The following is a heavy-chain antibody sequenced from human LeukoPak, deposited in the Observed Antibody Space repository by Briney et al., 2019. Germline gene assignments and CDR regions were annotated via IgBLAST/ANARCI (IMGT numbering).Heavy chain of an antibody. V-gene: IGHV1-69*04. D-gene: IGHD3-22*01. CDR3: ARDGGDGSGYYYYDY. Sequence: GASVKVSCKASGGTFSSYAISWVRQAPGQGLEWMGRIIPILGIANYAQKLQGRVTMTSDTSTSTAYMELSSLKSEDTAVYYCARDGGDGSGYYYYDYWGQGTLVTVSS. CDR1: GGTFSSYA. CDR2: IIPILGIA. J-gene: IGHJ4*02.